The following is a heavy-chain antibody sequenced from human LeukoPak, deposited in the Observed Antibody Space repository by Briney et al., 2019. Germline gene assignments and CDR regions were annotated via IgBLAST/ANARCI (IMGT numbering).Heavy chain of an antibody. D-gene: IGHD3-16*02. V-gene: IGHV3-74*01. J-gene: IGHJ4*02. CDR3: AKGEKTRPFGGVIDY. CDR2: INADGSSA. Sequence: GGSLRLSCAASGFTLSNYWMHWVRQAPGKGLVWVSRINADGSSASYADSVKGRFTISRDNSKNTLYLQMNSLRAEDTAVYYCAKGEKTRPFGGVIDYWGQGTLVTVSS. CDR1: GFTLSNYW.